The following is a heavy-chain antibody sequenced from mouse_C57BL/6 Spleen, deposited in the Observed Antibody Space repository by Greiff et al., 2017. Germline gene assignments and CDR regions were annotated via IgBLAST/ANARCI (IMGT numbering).Heavy chain of an antibody. CDR2: ISYDGSN. D-gene: IGHD2-1*01. CDR3: ARKKGYGNHFDY. J-gene: IGHJ2*01. Sequence: EVKLQESGPGLVKPSQSLSLTCSVTGYSITSGYYWNWIRQFPGNKLEWMGYISYDGSNNYNPSLKNRISITRDTSKNQFFLKLNSVTTEDTATYYCARKKGYGNHFDYWGQGTTLTVSS. V-gene: IGHV3-6*01. CDR1: GYSITSGYY.